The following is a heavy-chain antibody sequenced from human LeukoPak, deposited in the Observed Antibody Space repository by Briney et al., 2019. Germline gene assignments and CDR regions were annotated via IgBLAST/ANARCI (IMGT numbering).Heavy chain of an antibody. V-gene: IGHV1-3*01. D-gene: IGHD3-10*01. CDR2: INAGNGNT. CDR1: GYTFNSYA. J-gene: IGHJ4*02. CDR3: ARVIPWFGELSHFDY. Sequence: ASVKVSCKASGYTFNSYAMHWVRQARGQRLEWMGWINAGNGNTKYSQKFQGRVTITRDTSASTAYMELSSLRSEDTAVYYCARVIPWFGELSHFDYWGQGTLVTVSS.